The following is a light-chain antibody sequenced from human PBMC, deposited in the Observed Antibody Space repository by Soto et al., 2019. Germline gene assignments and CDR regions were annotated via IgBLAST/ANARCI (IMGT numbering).Light chain of an antibody. CDR1: ESARSSY. Sequence: EIVLTQSPGTLSLSPGERATLSCRASESARSSYLAWYQQKPGQAPRLLIYGASTRATGIPDRFTGSGSGTDFTLSVSRLEPEDFAVYYCQQHGDSPITFGQGTRLEIK. CDR3: QQHGDSPIT. J-gene: IGKJ5*01. V-gene: IGKV3-20*01. CDR2: GAS.